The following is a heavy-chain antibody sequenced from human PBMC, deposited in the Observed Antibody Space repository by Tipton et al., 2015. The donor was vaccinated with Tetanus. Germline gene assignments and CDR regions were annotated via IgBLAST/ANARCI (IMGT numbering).Heavy chain of an antibody. V-gene: IGHV4-59*01. J-gene: IGHJ4*02. CDR2: IYYSGST. CDR1: GGSISSYY. Sequence: TLSLTCTVSGGSISSYYWSWIRQPPGKGLEWIGYIYYSGSTNYNPSLKSRVTISVDTYKNQFSLKLSSVTAADTAVYYCARYYDSSGYYRRRYTSSFDYWGQGTLVTVSS. D-gene: IGHD3-22*01. CDR3: ARYYDSSGYYRRRYTSSFDY.